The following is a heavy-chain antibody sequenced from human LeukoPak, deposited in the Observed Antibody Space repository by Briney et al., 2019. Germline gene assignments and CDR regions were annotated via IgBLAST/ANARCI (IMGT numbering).Heavy chain of an antibody. J-gene: IGHJ4*02. D-gene: IGHD6-13*01. V-gene: IGHV4-59*01. CDR2: IYYSGST. CDR3: ARMLRTKGQQPHFDY. Sequence: PSETLSLTCTVSGGSISSYYWSWIRQPPGKGLEWIGYIYYSGSTNYNPSLKSRVTISVDTSKNQFSLKLSSVTAADTAVYYCARMLRTKGQQPHFDYWGQGTLVTVSS. CDR1: GGSISSYY.